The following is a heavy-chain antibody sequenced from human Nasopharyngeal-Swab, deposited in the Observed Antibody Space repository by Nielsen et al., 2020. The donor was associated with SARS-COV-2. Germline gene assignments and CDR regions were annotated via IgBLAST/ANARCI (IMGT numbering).Heavy chain of an antibody. V-gene: IGHV3-48*02. Sequence: GESLKISCAASGFTFSSYSMNWVRQAPGKGLEWVSYISSSSSTIYYADSVKGRFTISRDNAKNSLYLQMNSLRDEDTAVYYCARQVVRGEYCYYGMDVWGQGTTVTVSS. J-gene: IGHJ6*02. CDR3: ARQVVRGEYCYYGMDV. CDR1: GFTFSSYS. D-gene: IGHD3-10*01. CDR2: ISSSSSTI.